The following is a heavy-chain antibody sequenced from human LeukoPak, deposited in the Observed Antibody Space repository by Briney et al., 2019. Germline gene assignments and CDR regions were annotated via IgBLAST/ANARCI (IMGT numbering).Heavy chain of an antibody. CDR3: VRRGVLWFGELSYYYFDL. Sequence: SETLSLTCTVSGGSISSYYWSWIRQPPGKGLEWIGYIYYRGSTNYNPSLMSRASISVDTSKNQFSLKLDSLTAADTAVYYCVRRGVLWFGELSYYYFDLWGRGTLVAVSS. V-gene: IGHV4-59*01. CDR1: GGSISSYY. CDR2: IYYRGST. D-gene: IGHD3-10*01. J-gene: IGHJ2*01.